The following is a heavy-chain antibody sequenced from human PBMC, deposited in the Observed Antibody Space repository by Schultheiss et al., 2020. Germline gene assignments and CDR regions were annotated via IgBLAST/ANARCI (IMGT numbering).Heavy chain of an antibody. CDR2: IWYDGRST. CDR1: GFTFSSYG. J-gene: IGHJ4*02. D-gene: IGHD2-15*01. V-gene: IGHV3-33*01. CDR3: ARSPLYCSGGSCYCDY. Sequence: GGSLRLSCAASGFTFSSYGMHWVRQAPGKGLEWVAVIWYDGRSTYYADSVKGRFTISRDNSKNTLYLQMNSLRAEDTAVYYCARSPLYCSGGSCYCDYWGQGTLVTGSS.